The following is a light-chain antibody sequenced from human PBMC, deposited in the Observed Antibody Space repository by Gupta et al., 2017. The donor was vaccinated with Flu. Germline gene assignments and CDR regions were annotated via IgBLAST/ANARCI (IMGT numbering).Light chain of an antibody. CDR3: QQYNSWPPLT. Sequence: PGESATLSCKASQFIGNNLAWYQQTPGRAPRLLIYAASTRATAVPARFSGSGFGADFTLTISSLQSEDSAVYYCQQYNSWPPLTFGGGTKVEFK. CDR2: AAS. V-gene: IGKV3-15*01. CDR1: QFIGNN. J-gene: IGKJ4*01.